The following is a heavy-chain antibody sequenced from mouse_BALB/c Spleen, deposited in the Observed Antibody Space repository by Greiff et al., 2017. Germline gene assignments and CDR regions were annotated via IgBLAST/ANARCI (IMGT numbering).Heavy chain of an antibody. Sequence: EVKLLESGPRLVKPSQSLSFTCSVSGYSITSGYWNWVRKFPGNKLEYMGYISYSGSTNYNPSLKSRISITRDTSTNQYYLLLNSVTTEDTATSCCAGSIYYDYYEFAYWGQGTPVTVSA. D-gene: IGHD2-4*01. V-gene: IGHV3-8*02. CDR2: ISYSGST. CDR1: GYSITSGY. CDR3: AGSIYYDYYEFAY. J-gene: IGHJ3*01.